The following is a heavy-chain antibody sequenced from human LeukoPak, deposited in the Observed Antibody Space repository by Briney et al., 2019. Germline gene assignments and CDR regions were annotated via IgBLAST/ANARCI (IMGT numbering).Heavy chain of an antibody. J-gene: IGHJ6*02. CDR3: AKAYSSSWYGPDYYYYYGMDV. Sequence: PGRSLRLSCAASGFTFDDYAMHWVRQAPGKGLEWVSGISWNSGSIGYADSVKGRFTISRDNAKNSLYLQMNSLRAEDTALYYCAKAYSSSWYGPDYYYYYGMDVWGQGTTVTVSS. CDR2: ISWNSGSI. CDR1: GFTFDDYA. D-gene: IGHD6-13*01. V-gene: IGHV3-9*01.